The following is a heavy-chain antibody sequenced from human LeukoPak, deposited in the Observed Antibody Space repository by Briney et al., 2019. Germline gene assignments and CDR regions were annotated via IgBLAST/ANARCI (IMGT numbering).Heavy chain of an antibody. CDR2: IRYDGSDK. Sequence: PGGSLSISGAASGFTLSTYGMHRVRQAPGKGLDSVAFIRYDGSDKFYGDPVKGRFTTSRDNSKNTLYLQMSRLRVEDTAVYYCAKDLDCSGGTCHKAFDCWGQGTLVTVSS. V-gene: IGHV3-30*02. CDR3: AKDLDCSGGTCHKAFDC. J-gene: IGHJ4*02. D-gene: IGHD2-15*01. CDR1: GFTLSTYG.